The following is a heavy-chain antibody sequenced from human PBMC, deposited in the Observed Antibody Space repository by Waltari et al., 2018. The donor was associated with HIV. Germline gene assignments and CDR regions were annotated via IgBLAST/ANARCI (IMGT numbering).Heavy chain of an antibody. Sequence: QVQLVQSGAEVQKPGSSVKVSCKASGGTFSSYAISWVRQDPGQGLEWMGGIIPIFGTTNYAQKFQGRVTITADESTSTAYMELSSLRSEDTAVYYCARTMDHVDTVMERYWYFDLWGRGTLVTVSS. CDR3: ARTMDHVDTVMERYWYFDL. V-gene: IGHV1-69*01. J-gene: IGHJ2*01. CDR1: GGTFSSYA. D-gene: IGHD5-18*01. CDR2: IIPIFGTT.